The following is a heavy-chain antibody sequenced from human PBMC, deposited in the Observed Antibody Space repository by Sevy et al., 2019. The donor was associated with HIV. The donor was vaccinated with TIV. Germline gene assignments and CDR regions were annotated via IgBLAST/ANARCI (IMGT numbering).Heavy chain of an antibody. V-gene: IGHV1-18*01. CDR2: ISTFNGDT. CDR1: GYTFTTYG. CDR3: ARAYCSGGRCYSLAY. D-gene: IGHD2-15*01. J-gene: IGHJ4*02. Sequence: ASVKVSCKASGYTFTTYGVTWVRQAPGQGLQWMGWISTFNGDTNSAQKLQGRVTMTTDTSTSTAYMELRSLRSDDTAAYYCARAYCSGGRCYSLAYWGQGTLVTVSS.